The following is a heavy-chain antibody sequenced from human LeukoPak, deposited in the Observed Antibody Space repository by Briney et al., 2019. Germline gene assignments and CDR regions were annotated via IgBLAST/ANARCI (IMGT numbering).Heavy chain of an antibody. D-gene: IGHD6-13*01. CDR1: GFTFSTCA. CDR2: ISGTGDST. J-gene: IGHJ4*02. V-gene: IGHV3-23*01. Sequence: PGGSLRLSCAASGFTFSTCALNWVRQAPGKGLEWVSVISGTGDSTYYADSVKGRFTISRDNSKNTLYLQMNSLRAEDTAIYYCARRYSSSWYYFDYWGQGTLVTVSS. CDR3: ARRYSSSWYYFDY.